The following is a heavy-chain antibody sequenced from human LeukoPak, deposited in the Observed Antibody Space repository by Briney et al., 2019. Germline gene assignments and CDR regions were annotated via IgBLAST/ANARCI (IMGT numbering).Heavy chain of an antibody. Sequence: AGGSLRLSCAASGLTVSKNYMSWVRQAPGKGLESVSVIYSGGSTYYADSVKGRFTISRDNAKNSLYLQMNSLRAEDTAVYYCARGIAAAGPRFDPWGQGTLVSVSS. CDR3: ARGIAAAGPRFDP. V-gene: IGHV3-66*01. J-gene: IGHJ5*02. CDR2: IYSGGST. CDR1: GLTVSKNY. D-gene: IGHD6-13*01.